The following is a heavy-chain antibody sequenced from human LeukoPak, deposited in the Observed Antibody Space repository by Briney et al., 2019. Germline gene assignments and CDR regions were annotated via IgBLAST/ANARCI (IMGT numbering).Heavy chain of an antibody. CDR2: IRYDGGDK. CDR3: ARDPSGWELPQHLHSELDY. V-gene: IGHV3-30*02. Sequence: GGSLRLSCAASGFTFSSYGMHWVRQAPGKGLEWVAFIRYDGGDKYYADSVKGRFTISRDNSKNTLYLQMNSLRVEDTAVYYCARDPSGWELPQHLHSELDYWGQGTLVTVSS. J-gene: IGHJ4*02. D-gene: IGHD1-26*01. CDR1: GFTFSSYG.